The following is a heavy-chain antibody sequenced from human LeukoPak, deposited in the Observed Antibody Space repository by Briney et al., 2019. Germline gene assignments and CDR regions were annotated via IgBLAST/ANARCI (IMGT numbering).Heavy chain of an antibody. V-gene: IGHV3-30*02. CDR3: AKPHFDY. CDR2: IRLDGSNK. Sequence: GGSLRLSCAASGFNFNNYGMHWVRQAPGKGLAWVAFIRLDGSNKYYADSVKGRFTISRDNSKNTLYLQMNSLRGDDTAVYYCAKPHFDYWGQGTLVTVSS. J-gene: IGHJ4*02. CDR1: GFNFNNYG.